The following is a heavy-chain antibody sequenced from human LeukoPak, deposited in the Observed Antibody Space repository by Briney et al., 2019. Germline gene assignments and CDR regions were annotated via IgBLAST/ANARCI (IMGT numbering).Heavy chain of an antibody. CDR1: GFTFDDYA. J-gene: IGHJ3*02. Sequence: GGSLRLSCAASGFTFDDYAMHWVRQAPGKGLEWVSLISGDSGSTYYADSVKGRFTISRDNSKNSLYLQMNSLRTEDTALYYCAKDIWFGEKGTFDIWGQGTMVTVSS. CDR2: ISGDSGST. D-gene: IGHD3-10*01. V-gene: IGHV3-43*02. CDR3: AKDIWFGEKGTFDI.